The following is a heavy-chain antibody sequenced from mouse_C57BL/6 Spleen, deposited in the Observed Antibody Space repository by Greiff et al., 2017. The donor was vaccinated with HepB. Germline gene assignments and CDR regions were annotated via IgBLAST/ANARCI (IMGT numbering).Heavy chain of an antibody. CDR2: IYPGDGDT. J-gene: IGHJ3*01. CDR1: GYAFSSYW. Sequence: VKLQESGAELVKPGASVKISCKASGYAFSSYWMNWVKQRPGKGLEWIGQIYPGDGDTNYNGKFKGKATLTADKSSSTAYMQLSSLTSEDSAVYFCARSESYYWFAYWGQGTLVTVSA. D-gene: IGHD1-1*01. V-gene: IGHV1-80*01. CDR3: ARSESYYWFAY.